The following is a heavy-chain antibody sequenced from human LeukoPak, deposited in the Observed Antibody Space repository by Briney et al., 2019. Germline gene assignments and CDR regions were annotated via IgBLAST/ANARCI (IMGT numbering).Heavy chain of an antibody. Sequence: GWSLRLSFAASGWTFSSYAMSWVRQAPGKGLDGVAAISGSGGSTYYADSVKGRFTISRDNSKNTLYLQMNSLRAEDTAVYYCANPLGGSGSYSVDYWGQGTLVIVSS. CDR1: GWTFSSYA. J-gene: IGHJ4*02. V-gene: IGHV3-23*01. CDR3: ANPLGGSGSYSVDY. D-gene: IGHD1-26*01. CDR2: ISGSGGST.